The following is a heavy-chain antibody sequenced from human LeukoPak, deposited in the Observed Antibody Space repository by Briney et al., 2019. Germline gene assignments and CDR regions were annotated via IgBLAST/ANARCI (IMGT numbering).Heavy chain of an antibody. D-gene: IGHD4-17*01. Sequence: GSVRVPCKASGYTFTSYYMHWVRQAPGQGLEWMGIINPSGGSTNYAQKFQGRVTMTRDTSTSTVYMELSSLRSEDTAVYYCARARWTSTVTTYYLDYWGQGTLVTVSS. CDR1: GYTFTSYY. V-gene: IGHV1-46*01. CDR2: INPSGGST. CDR3: ARARWTSTVTTYYLDY. J-gene: IGHJ4*02.